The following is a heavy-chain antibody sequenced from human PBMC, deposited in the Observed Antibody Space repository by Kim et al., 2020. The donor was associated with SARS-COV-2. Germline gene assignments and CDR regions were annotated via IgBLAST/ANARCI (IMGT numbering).Heavy chain of an antibody. V-gene: IGHV4-59*08. CDR2: MYYSGST. CDR3: ARLAPAHYDILTGYLYYYGMDV. Sequence: SETLSLTCTVSGGSISSYYWSWIRQPPGKGLEWIGYMYYSGSTNYNPSLKSRVTISVDTSKNQFSLKLSSVIAADTAVYYCARLAPAHYDILTGYLYYYGMDVWGKGTTVTVSS. J-gene: IGHJ6*04. CDR1: GGSISSYY. D-gene: IGHD3-9*01.